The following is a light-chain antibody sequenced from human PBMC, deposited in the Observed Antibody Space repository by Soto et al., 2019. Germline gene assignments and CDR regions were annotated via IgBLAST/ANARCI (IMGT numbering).Light chain of an antibody. J-gene: IGKJ1*01. Sequence: DIQMTQSPSSLSASIGDRVTITCRASQSISSYLNWYPQKPGKAPNLLIYATFTLHSGVPSRFTCSGAGPACTRTISSLQPEDVSTDCCPQSYSIVWTFCQGTKV. V-gene: IGKV1-39*01. CDR3: PQSYSIVWT. CDR1: QSISSY. CDR2: ATF.